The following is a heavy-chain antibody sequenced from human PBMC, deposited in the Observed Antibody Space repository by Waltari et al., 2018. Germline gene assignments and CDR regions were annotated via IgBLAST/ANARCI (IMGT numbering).Heavy chain of an antibody. Sequence: EVQLLASGGDLVPPGGSLRLSCAASGIPFSNYAINWVLLSPGTGLEWVSAITVGDDKYYADSMKGRFTISRDTSKDSVHLQMNGLRAEDTAIYYCATPFYNWDDPLHSWGQGTLVTVSS. J-gene: IGHJ4*02. CDR3: ATPFYNWDDPLHS. CDR1: GIPFSNYA. D-gene: IGHD1-20*01. CDR2: ITVGDDK. V-gene: IGHV3-23*01.